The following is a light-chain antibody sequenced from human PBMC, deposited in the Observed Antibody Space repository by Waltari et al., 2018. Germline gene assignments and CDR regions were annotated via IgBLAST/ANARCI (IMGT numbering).Light chain of an antibody. J-gene: IGLJ2*01. CDR3: QSYDTSLGVV. CDR2: GVN. Sequence: QSVLTQPPSVSGAPGQRVTISCTGSWSNIGAGYDVQWYQQLPGKAPTLLVYGVNTRPPGVPDRFFGSKSGTSASLAIPGLQPEDEADYYCQSYDTSLGVVFGGVTKLTVL. CDR1: WSNIGAGYD. V-gene: IGLV1-40*01.